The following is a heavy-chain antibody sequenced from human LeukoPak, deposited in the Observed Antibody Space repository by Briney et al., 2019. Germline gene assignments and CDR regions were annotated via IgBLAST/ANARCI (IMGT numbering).Heavy chain of an antibody. CDR3: ARESIAARYFDY. CDR2: INPNSGGT. V-gene: IGHV1-2*06. J-gene: IGHJ4*02. CDR1: DYTFTNYA. D-gene: IGHD6-6*01. Sequence: ASVKVSCKASDYTFTNYAIGWVRQAPGQGLEWMGRINPNSGGTNYAQKFQGRVTMTRDTSTSTAYMELSRLRSDDTAVYYCARESIAARYFDYWGQGTLVTVSS.